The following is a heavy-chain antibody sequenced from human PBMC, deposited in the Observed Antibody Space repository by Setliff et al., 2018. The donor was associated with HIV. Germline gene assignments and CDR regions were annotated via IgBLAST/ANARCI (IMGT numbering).Heavy chain of an antibody. D-gene: IGHD6-25*01. CDR3: ARGLDSAKIHY. Sequence: SETLSLTCAVYGGTFSGHYWSWIRQPPGQGLDWIREIHPSGNTYYNPSLQSRVTISVDTSKNQFSLNLSSVTAADTAVYYCARGLDSAKIHYWGQGTLVTVSS. CDR2: IHPSGNT. CDR1: GGTFSGHY. V-gene: IGHV4-34*01. J-gene: IGHJ4*02.